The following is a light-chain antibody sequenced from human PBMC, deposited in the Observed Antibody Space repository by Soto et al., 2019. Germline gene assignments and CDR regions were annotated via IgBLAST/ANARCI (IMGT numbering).Light chain of an antibody. Sequence: QSALTQPPSASGSPGQSVTISCTGTSSDGGGYNSVSWYQQHPGSAPKLVIYDVSKRPSGVPDRFSGSKSGNTASLIVSGLQAEDEADYYCISYADNNNVVFGGGTKLTGL. CDR1: SSDGGGYNS. CDR3: ISYADNNNVV. J-gene: IGLJ3*02. CDR2: DVS. V-gene: IGLV2-8*01.